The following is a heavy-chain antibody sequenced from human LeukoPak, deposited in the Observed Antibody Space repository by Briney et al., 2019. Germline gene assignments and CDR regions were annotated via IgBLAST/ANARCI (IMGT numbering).Heavy chain of an antibody. CDR3: ARGDGYGHDY. D-gene: IGHD5-24*01. CDR2: IYYSGST. J-gene: IGHJ4*02. V-gene: IGHV4-59*01. CDR1: GGSISSYY. Sequence: SETLSLTCTASGGSISSYYWSWIRQPPGKGLEWIGYIYYSGSTNYNPSLKSRVTISVDTSKNQFSLKLSSVTAADTAVYYCARGDGYGHDYWGQGTLVTVSS.